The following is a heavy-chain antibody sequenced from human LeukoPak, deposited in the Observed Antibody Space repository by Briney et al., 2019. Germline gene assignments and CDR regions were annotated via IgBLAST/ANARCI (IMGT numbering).Heavy chain of an antibody. V-gene: IGHV4-59*08. CDR3: AGVRSTVGWRSFDY. D-gene: IGHD4-23*01. Sequence: SETLSLTCTVDGSISSYYWSWIRQAPGKGLEWIGHSYFIGSPNYNPSLKSRVTISVDTPKNQFSLKLSSVTAADTAVYYCAGVRSTVGWRSFDYWGRGILVTVSS. CDR2: SYFIGSP. CDR1: GSISSYY. J-gene: IGHJ4*02.